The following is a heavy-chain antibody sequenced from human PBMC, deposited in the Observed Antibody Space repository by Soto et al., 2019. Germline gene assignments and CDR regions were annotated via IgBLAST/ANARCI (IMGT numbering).Heavy chain of an antibody. CDR2: INTYNGNA. CDR1: GYTFTNYG. V-gene: IGHV1-18*01. CDR3: ARESAVDRSFDY. Sequence: QVQLVQSGAEVKKPGASVKVSCKASGYTFTNYGISWLRQAPGQGLEWMGWINTYNGNANYAQNLQGGFPMTTDTSTSSAYMELTSLRFGDTAVYYWARESAVDRSFDYWGEGTLVTVSS. J-gene: IGHJ4*02. D-gene: IGHD2-15*01.